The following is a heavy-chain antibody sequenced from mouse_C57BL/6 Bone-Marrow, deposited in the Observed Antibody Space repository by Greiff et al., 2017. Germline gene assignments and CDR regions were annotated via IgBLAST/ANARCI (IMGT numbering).Heavy chain of an antibody. CDR2: IHPNSGST. J-gene: IGHJ3*01. V-gene: IGHV1-64*01. Sequence: QVQLQQPGAELVKPGASVKLSCKASGYTFTSYWMHWVKQRPGQGLEWIGMIHPNSGSTNYNEKFKSKATLTVDKSSSTAYMQLSSLTSEDSAVYYCAKSGDGYLGAYWGQGTLVTVSA. D-gene: IGHD2-3*01. CDR1: GYTFTSYW. CDR3: AKSGDGYLGAY.